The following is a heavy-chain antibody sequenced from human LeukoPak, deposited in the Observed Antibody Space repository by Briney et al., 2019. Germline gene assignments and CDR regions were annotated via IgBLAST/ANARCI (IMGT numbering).Heavy chain of an antibody. J-gene: IGHJ4*02. CDR1: GFTFSSYA. CDR2: ISGSGGST. CDR3: VTGLGRTDHDY. D-gene: IGHD1/OR15-1a*01. Sequence: SGGSLRLSCAASGFTFSSYAMSWVRQAPGKGLEWVSAISGSGGSTYYADSVKGRFTISRDNSKNTLYLQMNSLRAEDTAVYYCVTGLGRTDHDYWGQGTLVTVSS. V-gene: IGHV3-23*01.